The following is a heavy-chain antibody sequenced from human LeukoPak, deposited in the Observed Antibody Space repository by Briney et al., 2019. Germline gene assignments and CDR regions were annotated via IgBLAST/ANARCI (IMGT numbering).Heavy chain of an antibody. Sequence: GGALKISCKGFRYTFTTFSIGWGRPMPGKGLGWVGIIYPGDSDPRYSPSFQGQVTISADTSISTAYLQWSSLKASDSAMYYCVRHGLGSSWFGFDYWGQGTLVTVSS. CDR3: VRHGLGSSWFGFDY. V-gene: IGHV5-51*01. CDR1: RYTFTTFS. CDR2: IYPGDSDP. D-gene: IGHD6-13*01. J-gene: IGHJ4*02.